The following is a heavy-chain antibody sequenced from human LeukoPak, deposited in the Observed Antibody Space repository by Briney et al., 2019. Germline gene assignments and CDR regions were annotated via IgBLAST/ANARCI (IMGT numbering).Heavy chain of an antibody. V-gene: IGHV3-15*01. CDR1: GFTFSNAW. D-gene: IGHD3-16*01. CDR3: TTAGGGTDPDAFDI. Sequence: AGGSLRLSCAASGFTFSNAWMSWVRQAPGKGLEWVGRIKSKTDGGTTDYAAPVKGRFTISRDDSKNTLYLQMNSLKTEDTAVYYCTTAGGGTDPDAFDIWGQGTMVTVSS. CDR2: IKSKTDGGTT. J-gene: IGHJ3*02.